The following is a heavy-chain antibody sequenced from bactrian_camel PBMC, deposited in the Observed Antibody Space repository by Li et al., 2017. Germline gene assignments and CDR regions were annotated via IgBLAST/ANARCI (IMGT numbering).Heavy chain of an antibody. CDR1: GFTFSSYD. CDR3: ATRYCSGGYCYDSFGY. J-gene: IGHJ6*01. CDR2: INGGGDGL. Sequence: DVQLVESGGGLVQPGGSLRLSCAASGFTFSSYDMSWVRQAPGKGLEWVSAINGGGDGLYYPDSVKGRFTISRDNAKNTLYLQMSSLKIEDSAVYYCATRYCSGGYCYDSFGYWGQGTQVTVS. D-gene: IGHD2*01. V-gene: IGHV3S40*01.